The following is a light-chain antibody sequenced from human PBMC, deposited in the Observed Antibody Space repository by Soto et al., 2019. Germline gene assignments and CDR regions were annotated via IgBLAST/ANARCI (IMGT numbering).Light chain of an antibody. Sequence: EIVMTQSPATLSGSPGERTTLSCRASQSVSSDLAWYQQKPGQAPRLLIYDASTRASGIPARFRGSGSGTEFTLTISSLQSEDFAVYYCQQYKLWYTFAQGTKVDIK. CDR2: DAS. J-gene: IGKJ2*01. CDR1: QSVSSD. V-gene: IGKV3-15*01. CDR3: QQYKLWYT.